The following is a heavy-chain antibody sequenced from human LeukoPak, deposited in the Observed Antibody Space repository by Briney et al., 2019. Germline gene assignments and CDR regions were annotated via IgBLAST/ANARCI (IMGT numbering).Heavy chain of an antibody. J-gene: IGHJ3*02. CDR1: GFTFGSYA. CDR2: ISYDGSNK. V-gene: IGHV3-30*01. Sequence: GGSLRLSCAASGFTFGSYAMHWVRQAPGKGLEWVAVISYDGSNKYYADSVKGRFTISRDNSKNTLYLQMNSLRAEDTAVYYCARAGYCSSTSCYTGAFDIWGQGTMVTVSS. CDR3: ARAGYCSSTSCYTGAFDI. D-gene: IGHD2-2*02.